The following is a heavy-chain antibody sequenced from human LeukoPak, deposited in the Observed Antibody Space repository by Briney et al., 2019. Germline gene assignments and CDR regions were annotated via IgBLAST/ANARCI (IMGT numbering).Heavy chain of an antibody. CDR2: IYYSGST. D-gene: IGHD3-10*01. V-gene: IGHV4-39*01. CDR1: GGSTSSSSYY. CDR3: AKTQTRVV. Sequence: SETLSLTCTVSGGSTSSSSYYWGWIRQPPGKGLEWFGSIYYSGSTFYNPSLKSRVTISVDTSKNQFSLKLSSVTAPDTAVYYCAKTQTRVVWGKGTTVTVPS. J-gene: IGHJ6*03.